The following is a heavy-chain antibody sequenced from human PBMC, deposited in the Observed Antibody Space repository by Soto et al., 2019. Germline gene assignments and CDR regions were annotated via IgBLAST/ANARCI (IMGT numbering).Heavy chain of an antibody. CDR2: IHSGGST. V-gene: IGHV3-53*01. J-gene: IGHJ3*02. D-gene: IGHD1-26*01. CDR1: GFTVSSNY. CDR3: ARGVQGGMVVATQGPDAFDI. Sequence: GGSLRLSCAASGFTVSSNYMSSVRQAPGKGLDWVSVIHSGGSTYYADSVKGRFTISRDNSKNTLYLQMNSLTAEDTAVYYSARGVQGGMVVATQGPDAFDIWGQGTMVTVSS.